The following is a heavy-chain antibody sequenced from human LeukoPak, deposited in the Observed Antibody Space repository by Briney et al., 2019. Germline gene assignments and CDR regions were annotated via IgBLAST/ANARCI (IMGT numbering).Heavy chain of an antibody. J-gene: IGHJ2*01. CDR1: GGTFSSYA. CDR3: ARAGFWAARMGWYFDL. V-gene: IGHV1-18*01. Sequence: VASVKVSCKASGGTFSSYAISWVRQAPGQGLEWMGWISAYNGNTNYAQKLQGRVTMTTDTSTSTAYMELRSLRSDDTAVYYCARAGFWAARMGWYFDLWGRGTLVTVSS. D-gene: IGHD6-6*01. CDR2: ISAYNGNT.